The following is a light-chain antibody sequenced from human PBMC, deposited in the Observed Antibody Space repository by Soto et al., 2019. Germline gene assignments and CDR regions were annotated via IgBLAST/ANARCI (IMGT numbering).Light chain of an antibody. CDR2: RAS. CDR1: LSFNSW. V-gene: IGKV1-5*03. CDR3: QQYEVYPIT. J-gene: IGKJ5*01. Sequence: DIQMTQSPSTLSASVGDRGTITCLSRLSFNSWLAWYPQKPGKAPKLLIHRASSLQSGVPSRFSGSGSGTDFTLTISSLQPDDFAAYYCQQYEVYPITFGQGTRREIK.